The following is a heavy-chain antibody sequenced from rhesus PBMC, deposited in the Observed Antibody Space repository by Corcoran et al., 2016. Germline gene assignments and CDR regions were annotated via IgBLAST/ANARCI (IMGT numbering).Heavy chain of an antibody. CDR3: AIHVDTATVH. V-gene: IGHV4-122*02. D-gene: IGHD5-12*01. CDR2: ITDSGST. J-gene: IGHJ4*01. Sequence: QVQLQESGPGLVKPSATLSLTCAVSRGSISSGYYYWTGIRRPPGKGLEWFGYITDSGSTSYIPCLKSRVTIKRATAKKQSSLKLSSVTAADTAVYYCAIHVDTATVHWGQGVLVTVSS. CDR1: RGSISSGYYY.